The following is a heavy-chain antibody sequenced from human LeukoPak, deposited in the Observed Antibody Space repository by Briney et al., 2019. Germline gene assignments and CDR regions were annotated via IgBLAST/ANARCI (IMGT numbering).Heavy chain of an antibody. D-gene: IGHD5-24*01. V-gene: IGHV1-69*05. J-gene: IGHJ6*03. CDR2: IMPLFGTA. CDR3: ASGSLGDGYGVGDYYQYMDV. Sequence: SVKVSCKASGGTFNSYAISWVRQAPGQGLEWMGGIMPLFGTANYAQEFQGRVTFTTDESASTAYMEVSRLRSEDTAVYYCASGSLGDGYGVGDYYQYMDVWGKGTTVTVSS. CDR1: GGTFNSYA.